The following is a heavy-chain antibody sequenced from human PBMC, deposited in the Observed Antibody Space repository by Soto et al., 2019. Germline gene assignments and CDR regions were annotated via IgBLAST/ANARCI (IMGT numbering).Heavy chain of an antibody. J-gene: IGHJ4*02. CDR3: ARASAMIVVTD. CDR1: GGSISSYY. Sequence: PSETLSLTCTVSGGSISSYYWSWIRQPPGKGLEWIGYMYYSGSTNYNPSLKSRVTISVDTSKNQFSLKLSAVTAADTAVYYCARASAMIVVTDWGQRTLVTVSS. D-gene: IGHD3-22*01. V-gene: IGHV4-59*01. CDR2: MYYSGST.